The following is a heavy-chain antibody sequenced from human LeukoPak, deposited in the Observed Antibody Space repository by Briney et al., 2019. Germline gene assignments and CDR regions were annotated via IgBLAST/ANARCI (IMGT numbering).Heavy chain of an antibody. CDR1: GFTFSNFW. V-gene: IGHV3-7*03. CDR2: IKQDETEK. Sequence: GGSLRLSCTASGFTFSNFWMGWVRQAPGEGLEWVANIKQDETEKFYLGSVKGRFTISRDNSKNTLYLQMNSLRAEDTAVYFCAREYGSGTFDWGQGTLVTVSS. D-gene: IGHD2-2*01. CDR3: AREYGSGTFD. J-gene: IGHJ4*02.